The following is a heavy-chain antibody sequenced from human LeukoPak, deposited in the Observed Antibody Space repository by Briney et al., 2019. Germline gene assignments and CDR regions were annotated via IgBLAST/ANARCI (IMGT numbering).Heavy chain of an antibody. Sequence: GGSLRLSCLASGFTFSRYAMHWVRQAPGKGLEWVALISYAGDHKQYADSVKGRFNISRDDYRNMLHLQMDSLRPEDTAVYYCARDRRLQLEFFEYWGQGILVTVTS. CDR3: ARDRRLQLEFFEY. D-gene: IGHD5-24*01. J-gene: IGHJ4*02. CDR1: GFTFSRYA. V-gene: IGHV3-30-3*01. CDR2: ISYAGDHK.